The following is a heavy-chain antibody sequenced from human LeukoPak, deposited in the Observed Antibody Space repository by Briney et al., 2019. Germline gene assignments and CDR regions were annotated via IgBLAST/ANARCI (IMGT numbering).Heavy chain of an antibody. CDR3: ARDLDSSGWYGYFDY. Sequence: GGSLRLSCAASGFTFSNYAMHWVRQAPGKGLEWVALISYDGRNKYYADSVKGRFTISRDTSKNTLYLQMNRLRAEDTAVYYCARDLDSSGWYGYFDYWGQGTLVTVSS. D-gene: IGHD6-19*01. CDR2: ISYDGRNK. J-gene: IGHJ4*02. CDR1: GFTFSNYA. V-gene: IGHV3-30*04.